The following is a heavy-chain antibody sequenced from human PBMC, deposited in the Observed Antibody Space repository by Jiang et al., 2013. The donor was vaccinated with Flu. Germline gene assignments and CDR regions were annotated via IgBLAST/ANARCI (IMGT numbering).Heavy chain of an antibody. CDR2: INHSGST. CDR1: GGSFSGYY. D-gene: IGHD3-10*01. J-gene: IGHJ4*02. CDR3: ARDVWFGELE. V-gene: IGHV4-34*01. Sequence: LLKPSETLSLTCAVYGGSFSGYYWSWIRQPPGKGLEWIGEINHSGSTNYNPSLKSRVTISVDTSKNQFSLKLSSVTAADTAVYYCARDVWFGELEWGQGTLVTVSS.